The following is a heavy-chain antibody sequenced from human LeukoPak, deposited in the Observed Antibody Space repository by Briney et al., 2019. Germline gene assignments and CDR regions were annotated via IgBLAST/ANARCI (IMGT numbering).Heavy chain of an antibody. D-gene: IGHD4-17*01. J-gene: IGHJ5*02. Sequence: SETPSLTCTVSGGSISSYYWSWIRQPPGKGLEWIGEINHSGSTNYNPSLKSRVTISVDTSKNQFSLKLSSVTAADTAVYYCATKGYDYGDYDWFDPWGQGTLVTVSS. CDR3: ATKGYDYGDYDWFDP. V-gene: IGHV4-34*01. CDR1: GGSISSYY. CDR2: INHSGST.